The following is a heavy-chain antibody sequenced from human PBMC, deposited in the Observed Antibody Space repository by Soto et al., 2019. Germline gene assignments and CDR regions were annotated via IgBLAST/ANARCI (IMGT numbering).Heavy chain of an antibody. CDR1: GFTFSSYW. CDR3: AAYYYDSSGYNY. Sequence: GSLRLSCAASGFTFSSYWMHWVRQAPGKGLEWVSYISSSSSYTNYVDSVKGRFNISRDNAKNSLYLQMNSLRAEDTAVYYCAAYYYDSSGYNYWGQGTLVTVSS. V-gene: IGHV3-21*05. J-gene: IGHJ4*02. CDR2: ISSSSSYT. D-gene: IGHD3-22*01.